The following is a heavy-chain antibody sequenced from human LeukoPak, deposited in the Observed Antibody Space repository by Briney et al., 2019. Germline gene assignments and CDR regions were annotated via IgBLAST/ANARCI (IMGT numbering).Heavy chain of an antibody. Sequence: GGSLRLSCAASGFTFSNYCMHWVRQAPGKGLEWVAVIWSDGSIKYYPDSVKGGFTISRDNSRNTLYLQMNSLRAEDTAVDYCARDPTAVAGTPSIYQHWGQRTLVSVSS. CDR3: ARDPTAVAGTPSIYQH. CDR1: GFTFSNYC. D-gene: IGHD6-19*01. V-gene: IGHV3-33*01. CDR2: IWSDGSIK. J-gene: IGHJ1*01.